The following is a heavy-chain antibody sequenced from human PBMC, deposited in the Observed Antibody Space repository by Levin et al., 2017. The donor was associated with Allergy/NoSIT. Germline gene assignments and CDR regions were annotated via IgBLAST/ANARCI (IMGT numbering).Heavy chain of an antibody. D-gene: IGHD3-10*01. V-gene: IGHV5-51*01. CDR2: IHPDDSDT. CDR3: GRSGRAFPPGY. J-gene: IGHJ4*02. Sequence: GGSLRLSCKGSGYNFNNYWIAWVRQMPGKGLEWMGIIHPDDSDTRYNSSFQGQVTMSVDKSINTAFLQWSRLKASDTAVYYCGRSGRAFPPGYWGQGTLVTVSS. CDR1: GYNFNNYW.